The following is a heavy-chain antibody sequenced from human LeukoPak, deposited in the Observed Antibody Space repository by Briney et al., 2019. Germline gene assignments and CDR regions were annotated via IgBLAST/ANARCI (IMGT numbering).Heavy chain of an antibody. CDR1: GSISGYY. D-gene: IGHD2-2*01. CDR3: ARQKCTSTSCLTKNAFDI. CDR2: IYTSGST. J-gene: IGHJ3*02. V-gene: IGHV4-4*09. Sequence: SETLSLTCTVSGSISGYYWSWIRQPPGKGLEWIGYIYTSGSTNYNPSLRSRVTISVDTSKNQFSLDLSSVTAADTAVYYCARQKCTSTSCLTKNAFDIWGQGTMVTVSS.